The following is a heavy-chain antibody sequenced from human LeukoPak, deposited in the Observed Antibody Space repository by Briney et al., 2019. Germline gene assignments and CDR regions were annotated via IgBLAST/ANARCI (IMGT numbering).Heavy chain of an antibody. Sequence: GGSLRLSCAASGFTFSSYAMSWVRQAPGKGLEWVSSISSSSSYIYYADSVKGRFTISRDNAKNSLYLQMNSLRAEDTAVYYCARAPIISGWFDYWGQGTLVTVSS. CDR3: ARAPIISGWFDY. J-gene: IGHJ4*02. V-gene: IGHV3-21*01. CDR2: ISSSSSYI. CDR1: GFTFSSYA. D-gene: IGHD6-19*01.